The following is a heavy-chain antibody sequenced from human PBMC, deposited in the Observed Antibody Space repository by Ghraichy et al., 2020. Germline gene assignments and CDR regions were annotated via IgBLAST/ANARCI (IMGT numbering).Heavy chain of an antibody. Sequence: SVKVSCKASGGTFSSYAISWVRQAPGQGLEWMGGIIPIFGTANYAQKFQGRVTITADESTSTAYMELSSLRSEDTAVYYCARGVLLRSYYYYYYGMDVWGQGTTVTVSS. CDR1: GGTFSSYA. D-gene: IGHD2-21*02. J-gene: IGHJ6*02. CDR2: IIPIFGTA. V-gene: IGHV1-69*13. CDR3: ARGVLLRSYYYYYYGMDV.